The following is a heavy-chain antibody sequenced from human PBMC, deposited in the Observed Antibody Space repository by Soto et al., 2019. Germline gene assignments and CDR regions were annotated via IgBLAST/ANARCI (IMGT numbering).Heavy chain of an antibody. J-gene: IGHJ5*02. V-gene: IGHV3-23*01. D-gene: IGHD3-10*01. Sequence: GGSLRLSCTASGFTFSSYAMSWVRQAPGKGLEWVSDISGSGGSTYYADSVKGRFTISRDNSKNTLYLQMNSLRAEDTAVYYCAKDSGDYYGSGSGDWFDPWGQGTLVTVSS. CDR2: ISGSGGST. CDR1: GFTFSSYA. CDR3: AKDSGDYYGSGSGDWFDP.